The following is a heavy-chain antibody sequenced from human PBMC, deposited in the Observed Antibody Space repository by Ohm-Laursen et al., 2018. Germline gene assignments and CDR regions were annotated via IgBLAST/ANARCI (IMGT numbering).Heavy chain of an antibody. V-gene: IGHV1-18*04. J-gene: IGHJ6*02. D-gene: IGHD3-3*01. Sequence: ASVKVSCKASGYTFVSYAISWVRQAPGQGLEWMGWIGTFNNKTNYAQKFQGRVTVTTDTSTSTAYMELRSLTSDDTAVYFCARDSYYDFWSGYSTYYHGMDVWGQGTTVTVSS. CDR1: GYTFVSYA. CDR3: ARDSYYDFWSGYSTYYHGMDV. CDR2: IGTFNNKT.